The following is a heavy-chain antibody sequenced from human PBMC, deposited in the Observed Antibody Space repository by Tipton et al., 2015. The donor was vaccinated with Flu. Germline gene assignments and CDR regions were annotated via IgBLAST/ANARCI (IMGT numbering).Heavy chain of an antibody. Sequence: SLRLSCAASGFTFSDDYMSWIRQAPGKGLEWVSHISSSGSTINYADSVKGRFTISRDNAKKSLYLQMNSLRAEDTAVYYCARERSGEDSGGWLTYGMDVWGQGTTVTVSS. CDR2: ISSSGSTI. V-gene: IGHV3-11*04. CDR1: GFTFSDDY. CDR3: ARERSGEDSGGWLTYGMDV. J-gene: IGHJ6*02. D-gene: IGHD2-15*01.